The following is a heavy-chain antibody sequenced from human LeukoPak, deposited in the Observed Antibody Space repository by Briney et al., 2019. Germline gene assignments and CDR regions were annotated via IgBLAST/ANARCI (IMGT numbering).Heavy chain of an antibody. D-gene: IGHD5-12*01. V-gene: IGHV1-69*13. CDR1: GGTFSSYA. J-gene: IGHJ5*02. Sequence: ASVKVSCKASGGTFSSYAISWVRQAPGQGLEWMGGIIPIFGTANFAQKFQGRVTITADESTSTAYMELSGLRSEDTAVYYCARTVATIGWFDPWGQGTLVTVSS. CDR3: ARTVATIGWFDP. CDR2: IIPIFGTA.